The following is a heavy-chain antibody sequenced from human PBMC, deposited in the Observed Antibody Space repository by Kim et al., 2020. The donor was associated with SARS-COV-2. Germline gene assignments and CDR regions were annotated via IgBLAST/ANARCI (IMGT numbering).Heavy chain of an antibody. CDR2: INQDGSDK. CDR1: GFIYTDYW. CDR3: ARDREYYYGSSSTQIAYYSDY. V-gene: IGHV3-7*03. D-gene: IGHD3-10*01. Sequence: GGSLRLSCGASGFIYTDYWMSWVRQAPGKGLEWVANINQDGSDKNYVDSVKGRFTISRDNAKNSLYLQMDSLRAEDTAVYYCARDREYYYGSSSTQIAYYSDYWGQGTLVTVSS. J-gene: IGHJ4*02.